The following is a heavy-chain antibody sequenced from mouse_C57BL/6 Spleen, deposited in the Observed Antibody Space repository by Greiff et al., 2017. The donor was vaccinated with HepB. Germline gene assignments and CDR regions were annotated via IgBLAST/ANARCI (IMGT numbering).Heavy chain of an antibody. CDR3: ARSANWEGYYAMDY. CDR2: INPSSGYT. J-gene: IGHJ4*01. CDR1: GYTFTSYT. Sequence: VQLQESGAELARPGASVKMSCKASGYTFTSYTMHWVKQRPGQGLEWIGYINPSSGYTKYNQKFKDKATLTADKSSSTAYMQLSSLTSEDSAVYYCARSANWEGYYAMDYWGQGTSVTVSS. D-gene: IGHD4-1*01. V-gene: IGHV1-4*01.